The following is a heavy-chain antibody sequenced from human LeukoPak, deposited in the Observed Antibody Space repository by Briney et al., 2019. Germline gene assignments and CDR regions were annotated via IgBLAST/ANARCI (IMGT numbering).Heavy chain of an antibody. V-gene: IGHV3-33*01. D-gene: IGHD2-15*01. CDR3: ARVGYCSGGSCYPDYYYFYGMDV. CDR1: GFTFSNYG. CDR2: IWYDGSNK. J-gene: IGHJ6*02. Sequence: PGRSLRLSCAASGFTFSNYGMHWVRQAPGKGLEWVAVIWYDGSNKYYADSVKGRFTISRDNSRTTLYLQMHSLRAEDTAVYYCARVGYCSGGSCYPDYYYFYGMDVWGQGTTVTVSS.